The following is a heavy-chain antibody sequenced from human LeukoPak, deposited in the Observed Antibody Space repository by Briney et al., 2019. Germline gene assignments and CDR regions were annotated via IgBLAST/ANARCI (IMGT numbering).Heavy chain of an antibody. CDR1: GFTVSDNY. CDR2: IYSGGST. D-gene: IGHD3-10*01. Sequence: PGGSLRLSCAASGFTVSDNYMNWVRQAPGKGLEWVSVIYSGGSTNYADSVKGRFTISRDNRKNTLYLQMNSLRAEDTAIYYCARDHYGGLDYWGQGTLVTVSP. V-gene: IGHV3-53*01. J-gene: IGHJ4*02. CDR3: ARDHYGGLDY.